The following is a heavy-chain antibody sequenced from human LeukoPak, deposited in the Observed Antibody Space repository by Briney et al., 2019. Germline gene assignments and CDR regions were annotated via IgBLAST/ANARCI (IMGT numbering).Heavy chain of an antibody. CDR1: GFTFSNSD. CDR3: ARSFPGGDFWSGYYDYGMDV. CDR2: IYSGGST. V-gene: IGHV3-66*01. Sequence: GGSLRLSCAASGFTFSNSDMSWVRQAPGKGLEWVSVIYSGGSTYYADSVKGRFTISRDNSKNTLYLQMNSLRAEDTAVYYCARSFPGGDFWSGYYDYGMDVWGQGTTVTVSS. J-gene: IGHJ6*02. D-gene: IGHD3-3*01.